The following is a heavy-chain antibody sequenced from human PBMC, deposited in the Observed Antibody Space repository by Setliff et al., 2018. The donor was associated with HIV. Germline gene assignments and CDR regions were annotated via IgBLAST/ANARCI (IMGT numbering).Heavy chain of an antibody. CDR1: GGSISSSSYY. Sequence: PSETLSLTCTVSGGSISSSSYYWGWIRQPPGKGLEWIGSIYYRGSTYYNPSLKSRVTISVDTSKNQFSLKLSSVTAADTAVYYCARDSEGFDYYGSGSYSWFDPWGQGTLVTVSS. J-gene: IGHJ5*02. V-gene: IGHV4-39*02. CDR2: IYYRGST. CDR3: ARDSEGFDYYGSGSYSWFDP. D-gene: IGHD3-10*01.